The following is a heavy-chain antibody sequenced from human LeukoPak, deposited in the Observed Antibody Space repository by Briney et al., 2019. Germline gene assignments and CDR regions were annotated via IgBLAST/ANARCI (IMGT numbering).Heavy chain of an antibody. V-gene: IGHV3-7*01. D-gene: IGHD6-13*01. CDR3: ARDSAGNDY. CDR2: IKQDGSEK. CDR1: GFTFSSYW. Sequence: GGSLRLSCAASGFTFSSYWMSWVRQAPGRGLEWVANIKQDGSEKYYVDSVKGRFTISRDNAKNSLYLQMNSLGAEDTAMYYCARDSAGNDYWGQGTLVTVSS. J-gene: IGHJ4*02.